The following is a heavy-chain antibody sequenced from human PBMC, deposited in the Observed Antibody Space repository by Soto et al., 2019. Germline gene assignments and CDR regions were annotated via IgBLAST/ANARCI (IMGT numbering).Heavy chain of an antibody. J-gene: IGHJ5*02. CDR3: ARSGYYYDAYWFDP. Sequence: PSETLSLTCAVYGGSFSGYYWSWIRQPPGKGLEWIGETNHSGSTNYNPSLKSRVTISVDTSKNQFSLKLSSVTAADTAVYYCARSGYYYDAYWFDPWGQGTLVTV. V-gene: IGHV4-34*01. CDR1: GGSFSGYY. CDR2: TNHSGST. D-gene: IGHD3-22*01.